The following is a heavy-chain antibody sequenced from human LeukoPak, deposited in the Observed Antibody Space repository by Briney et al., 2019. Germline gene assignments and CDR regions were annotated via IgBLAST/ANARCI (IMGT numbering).Heavy chain of an antibody. CDR1: GFTFSSYG. Sequence: PGRSLRLSCAASGFTFSSYGMHWVRQAPGKGLEWVAVIWYDGSNKYYADSVKGRFTISRDNSKNTLYLQMNSLRAEDTAVYYCARETAINYSCDYWGQGTLVTVSS. J-gene: IGHJ4*02. D-gene: IGHD3-10*01. V-gene: IGHV3-33*01. CDR3: ARETAINYSCDY. CDR2: IWYDGSNK.